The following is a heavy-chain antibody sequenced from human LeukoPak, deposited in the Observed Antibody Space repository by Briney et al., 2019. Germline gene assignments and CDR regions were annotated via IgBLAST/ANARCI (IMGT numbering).Heavy chain of an antibody. J-gene: IGHJ4*02. CDR2: IKQDGSEK. CDR1: GFTFSSYW. CDR3: ARAPHYSSSWYDY. Sequence: GGSLRLSCAASGFTFSSYWMSWVRQAPGKGLEWVANIKQDGSEKYYVDSVKGRFTISRDNAKNTLYLQMNSLRAEDTAVYYCARAPHYSSSWYDYWGQGTLVTVSS. D-gene: IGHD6-13*01. V-gene: IGHV3-7*01.